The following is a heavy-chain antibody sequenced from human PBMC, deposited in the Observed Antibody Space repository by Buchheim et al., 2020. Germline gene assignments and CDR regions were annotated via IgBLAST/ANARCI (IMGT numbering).Heavy chain of an antibody. CDR1: GFTFSSYW. V-gene: IGHV3-74*01. CDR3: AREYYDFWSGRTHYYYGMDV. CDR2: INSDGSST. D-gene: IGHD3-3*01. Sequence: VQLVESGGGVVQPGRSLRLSCAASGFTFSSYWMHWVRQAPGKGLVWVSRINSDGSSTSYADSVKGRFTISRDNAKNTLYLQMNSLRAEDTAVYYCAREYYDFWSGRTHYYYGMDVWGQGTT. J-gene: IGHJ6*02.